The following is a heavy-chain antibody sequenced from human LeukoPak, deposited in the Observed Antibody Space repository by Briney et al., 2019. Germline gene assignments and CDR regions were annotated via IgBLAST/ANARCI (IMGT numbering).Heavy chain of an antibody. CDR3: ARGGDGYNPLDY. CDR1: GGSISSYY. Sequence: SETLPLTCTVSGGSISSYYWSWIRQPPGKGLEWIGYIYYTGSTNYNPSLKSRVTISLDTSKKQFSLNLTSVTAADTAVYYCARGGDGYNPLDYWGQGTLVTVSS. V-gene: IGHV4-59*01. CDR2: IYYTGST. D-gene: IGHD5-12*01. J-gene: IGHJ4*02.